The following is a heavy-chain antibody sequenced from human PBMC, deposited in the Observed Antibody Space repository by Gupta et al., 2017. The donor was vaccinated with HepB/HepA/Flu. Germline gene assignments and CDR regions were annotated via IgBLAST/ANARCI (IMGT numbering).Heavy chain of an antibody. Sequence: QVQLQESGPGLVKPSETLSLTCTVSGGSISSSGYYWGWVRQPPGKGLEWIGTFYYSGRADHNPSLKSRITISLDTSKNQISLNLSSVTAADMAVYYCARLRVGSRGWFDPWGQGTLVTVSS. D-gene: IGHD6-13*01. CDR1: GGSISSSGYY. J-gene: IGHJ5*02. CDR3: ARLRVGSRGWFDP. CDR2: FYYSGRA. V-gene: IGHV4-39*01.